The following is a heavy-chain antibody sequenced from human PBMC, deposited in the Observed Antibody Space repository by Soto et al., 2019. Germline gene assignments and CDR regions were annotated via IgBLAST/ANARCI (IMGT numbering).Heavy chain of an antibody. CDR1: GGSISSGGYA. D-gene: IGHD5-12*01. V-gene: IGHV4-31*03. Sequence: QVQLQESGPGLVKPSQTLSLTCTVSGGSISSGGYAWTWIRQHPGKGLEWLGYIYYSGSTYYKPSLKSRRTISVETSKNHLSLKLSSVTAADTAVYYCSGASTWTPGAFDIWGQGTTVTVSS. CDR2: IYYSGST. J-gene: IGHJ3*02. CDR3: SGASTWTPGAFDI.